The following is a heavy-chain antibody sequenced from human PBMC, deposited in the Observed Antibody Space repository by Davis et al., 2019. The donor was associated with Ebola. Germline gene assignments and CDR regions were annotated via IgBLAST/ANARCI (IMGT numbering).Heavy chain of an antibody. J-gene: IGHJ4*02. CDR3: ARARGDGYNEVDY. V-gene: IGHV4-4*02. D-gene: IGHD5-24*01. CDR1: RGSISSSNW. Sequence: MPSETLSLTCAVSRGSISSSNWWSWVRQPPGKGLEWIGEIYHSGSTNYNPSLKSRVTISVDTSKNQFSLKLSSVTAADTAVYYCARARGDGYNEVDYWGQGTLVTVSS. CDR2: IYHSGST.